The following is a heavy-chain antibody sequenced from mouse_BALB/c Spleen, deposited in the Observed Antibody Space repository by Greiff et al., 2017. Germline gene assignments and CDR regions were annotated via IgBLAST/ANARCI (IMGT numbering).Heavy chain of an antibody. D-gene: IGHD3-1*01. CDR2: IYPGGGYT. CDR3: ARGTRATSFAY. V-gene: IGHV1-63*02. J-gene: IGHJ3*01. CDR1: GYTFTNYW. Sequence: QVQLQQSGAELVRPGTSVKISCKASGYTFTNYWLGWVKQRPGHGLEWIGDIYPGGGYTNYNEKFKGKATLTADTSSSTAYMQLSSLTSEDSAVYFCARGTRATSFAYWGQGTLVTVSA.